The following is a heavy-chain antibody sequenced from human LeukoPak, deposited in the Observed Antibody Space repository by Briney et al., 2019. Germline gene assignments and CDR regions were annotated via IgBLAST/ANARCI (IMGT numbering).Heavy chain of an antibody. D-gene: IGHD1-7*01. CDR1: GFTFSSFS. J-gene: IGHJ4*02. CDR2: ISSSSGTI. Sequence: GGSLRLSCAASGFTFSSFSMNWIRQAPGKELEWVAYISSSSGTIYYADSVKGRFTISRDNSKNTLYLQMNSLRAEDTAVYYCAKLPALTVDYWGQGTLVTVSS. V-gene: IGHV3-48*01. CDR3: AKLPALTVDY.